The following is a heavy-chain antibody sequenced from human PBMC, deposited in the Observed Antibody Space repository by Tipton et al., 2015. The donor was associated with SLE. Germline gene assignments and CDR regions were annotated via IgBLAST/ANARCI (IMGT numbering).Heavy chain of an antibody. CDR1: GGSFSSHY. D-gene: IGHD2-15*01. Sequence: TLSLTCAVYGGSFSSHYWSWIRQPPGKGLEWIGEINHSGSTNYNPSLKSRVTISVDTSKNQFSLKLSSVTAADTAVYYCARLNCSGGSCYSFDYWGQGTLVTVSS. J-gene: IGHJ4*02. V-gene: IGHV4-34*01. CDR3: ARLNCSGGSCYSFDY. CDR2: INHSGST.